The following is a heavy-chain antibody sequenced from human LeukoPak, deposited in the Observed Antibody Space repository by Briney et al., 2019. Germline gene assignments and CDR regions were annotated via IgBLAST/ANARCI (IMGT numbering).Heavy chain of an antibody. D-gene: IGHD3-16*01. CDR1: GFTFSSYG. Sequence: GGSLRLSCAASGFTFSSYGLSWVRQAPGKGLEWVSAISGGGANTYYADSVKGRFTISRDNSKNTLYLQMNSLRAEDTAVYCCAKDPSSWGPSSDAFDIWGHGTMVTVSS. CDR3: AKDPSSWGPSSDAFDI. V-gene: IGHV3-23*01. J-gene: IGHJ3*02. CDR2: ISGGGANT.